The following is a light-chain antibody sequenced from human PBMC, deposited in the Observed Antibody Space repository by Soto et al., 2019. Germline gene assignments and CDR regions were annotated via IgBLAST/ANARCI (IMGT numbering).Light chain of an antibody. V-gene: IGLV2-14*01. CDR2: DVI. CDR1: TSDVGGYNY. J-gene: IGLJ1*01. CDR3: TSYTSSGTHV. Sequence: QSVLTQPASVSGSPGQSITISCTGTTSDVGGYNYVSWHQQHPGKAPKLMIYDVINRPSGVSNRFSGSKSDNTASLTISGLQAEDDADYYCTSYTSSGTHVFGSGTKLTVL.